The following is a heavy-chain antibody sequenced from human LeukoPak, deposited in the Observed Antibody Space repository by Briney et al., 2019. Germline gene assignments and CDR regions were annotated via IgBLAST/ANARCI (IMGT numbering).Heavy chain of an antibody. CDR1: GFMFSSYW. Sequence: GALRLSCAASGFMFSSYWMHWVRQAPGKGLEWVSAISGSGGSTYYADSVKGRFTISRDNSKNTLYLQMNSLRAEDTAVYYCAKDMSSSWAPNWFDPWGQGTLVTVSS. CDR3: AKDMSSSWAPNWFDP. CDR2: ISGSGGST. D-gene: IGHD6-13*01. J-gene: IGHJ5*02. V-gene: IGHV3-23*01.